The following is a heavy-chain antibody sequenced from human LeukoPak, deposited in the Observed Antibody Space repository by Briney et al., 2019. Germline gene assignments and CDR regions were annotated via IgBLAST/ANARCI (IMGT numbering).Heavy chain of an antibody. Sequence: SETLSLTCAVYGGSFSGYYWSWIRQPPGKGLEWIGEINHSGSTNYNPSLKSRVTISVDTSKNQFSLKLGSVTAADTAVYYCARANLEEGYSGYVPYWGQGTLVTVSS. CDR3: ARANLEEGYSGYVPY. CDR2: INHSGST. J-gene: IGHJ4*02. CDR1: GGSFSGYY. V-gene: IGHV4-34*01. D-gene: IGHD5-12*01.